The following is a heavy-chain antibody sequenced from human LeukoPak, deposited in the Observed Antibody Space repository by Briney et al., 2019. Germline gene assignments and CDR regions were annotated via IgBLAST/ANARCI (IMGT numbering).Heavy chain of an antibody. J-gene: IGHJ6*02. CDR3: ARYCNSTSCYHGMDV. D-gene: IGHD2-2*01. CDR1: GGSFSGYY. CDR2: INHSGST. Sequence: SETLSLTCAVYGGSFSGYYWSWIRQPPGKGLEWIGEINHSGSTNYNPSLKSRVTISVDTSKNQFSLKLSSVTAADTAVYYCARYCNSTSCYHGMDVWGQGTTVTVSS. V-gene: IGHV4-34*01.